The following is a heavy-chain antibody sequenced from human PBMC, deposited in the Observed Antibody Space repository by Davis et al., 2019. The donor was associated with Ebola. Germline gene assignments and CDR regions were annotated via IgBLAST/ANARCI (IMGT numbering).Heavy chain of an antibody. V-gene: IGHV3-15*01. CDR2: IKSKTDGGTT. J-gene: IGHJ4*02. CDR3: TTQWLVLFARDY. CDR1: GFTFSNAW. Sequence: GGSLRLSCAASGFTFSNAWMSWVRQAPGKGLEWVGRIKSKTDGGTTDYAAPVKGRFTISRDDSKNTLYLQMNSLKTEDTAVYYCTTQWLVLFARDYWGQGTLVTVSS. D-gene: IGHD6-19*01.